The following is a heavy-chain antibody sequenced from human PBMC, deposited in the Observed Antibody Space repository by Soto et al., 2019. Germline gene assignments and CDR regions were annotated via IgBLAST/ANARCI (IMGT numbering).Heavy chain of an antibody. Sequence: GGSLRLSCAASGFTFSSYAMSWVRQAPGEGLEWVSAISGYGSSTYYTDSVKGRFTISRDNSKNTLYLQMNSLRADDTAVYYCARDVYDSSGYYTARPRIYYYGMDVWGQGTTVTVSS. CDR1: GFTFSSYA. CDR2: ISGYGSST. CDR3: ARDVYDSSGYYTARPRIYYYGMDV. D-gene: IGHD3-22*01. J-gene: IGHJ6*02. V-gene: IGHV3-23*01.